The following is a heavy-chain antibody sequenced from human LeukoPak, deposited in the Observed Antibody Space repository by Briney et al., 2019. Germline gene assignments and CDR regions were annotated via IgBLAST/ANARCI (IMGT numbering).Heavy chain of an antibody. J-gene: IGHJ4*02. CDR3: AKVSRRNIAAAAYFDY. V-gene: IGHV3-23*01. Sequence: PGGSLRLSCAASGFTFSSYAMSWVRQAPGKGLEWVSAISDNGGSTYYVDSVKGRFTISRDNSKNTLYLQMNSLRAEDTAVYYCAKVSRRNIAAAAYFDYWGQGTLVTVSS. D-gene: IGHD6-13*01. CDR1: GFTFSSYA. CDR2: ISDNGGST.